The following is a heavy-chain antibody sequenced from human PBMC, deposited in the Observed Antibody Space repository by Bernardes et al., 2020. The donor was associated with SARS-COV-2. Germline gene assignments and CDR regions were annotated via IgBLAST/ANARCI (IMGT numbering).Heavy chain of an antibody. Sequence: SETLSLTCTVSGSSISGSSYYWAWIRQPPGKGLEWIGSIYFGGSTYYNPSLKSRVTIAVDTSKNQFSLRLSSVTAADTAVYYCAWLPGFPPAWGQGTLVAGSS. D-gene: IGHD5-18*01. V-gene: IGHV4-39*01. CDR1: GSSISGSSYY. J-gene: IGHJ4*02. CDR2: IYFGGST. CDR3: AWLPGFPPA.